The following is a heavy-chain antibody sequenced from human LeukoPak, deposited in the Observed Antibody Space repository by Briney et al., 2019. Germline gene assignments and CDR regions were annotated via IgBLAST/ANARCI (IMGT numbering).Heavy chain of an antibody. D-gene: IGHD2-8*01. V-gene: IGHV5-51*01. CDR3: ARHGRCSNGVCYSNYYYHMDV. J-gene: IGHJ6*03. CDR2: IYPDDSDT. CDR1: GYSFASSW. Sequence: GESLKISCKGSGYSFASSWIGWVRQMPGKGLEWMGIIYPDDSDTRYSPSFEGQITISVDKSISTAYLQWGSLKASDTAVYYCARHGRCSNGVCYSNYYYHMDVWGKGTTVTVSS.